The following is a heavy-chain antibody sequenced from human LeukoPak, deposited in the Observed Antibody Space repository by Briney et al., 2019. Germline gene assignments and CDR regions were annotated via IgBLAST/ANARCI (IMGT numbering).Heavy chain of an antibody. V-gene: IGHV1-69*05. Sequence: GASVKVSRKASGGTFSSYAISWVRQAPGQGLEWMGRIIPIFGTANYAQKFQGRVTITTDESTSTAYMELSSLRSEDTAVYYCASKYNYDSSGSFDYWGQGTLVTVSS. D-gene: IGHD3-22*01. CDR1: GGTFSSYA. CDR2: IIPIFGTA. J-gene: IGHJ4*02. CDR3: ASKYNYDSSGSFDY.